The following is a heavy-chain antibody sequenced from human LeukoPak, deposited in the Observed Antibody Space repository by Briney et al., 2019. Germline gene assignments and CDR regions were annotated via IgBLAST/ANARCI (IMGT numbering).Heavy chain of an antibody. CDR2: IDPNSGGT. CDR1: GYTFTGKF. CDR3: ARDREGLAYFDY. Sequence: VASVKVSCKASGYTFTGKFIHWVRQAPGQGLEWMGWIDPNSGGTDYAQKFRGRVTMTRDTSTSTAYMDLSSLISDDTAVYYCARDREGLAYFDYWGQGTLVTFSS. J-gene: IGHJ4*02. D-gene: IGHD3/OR15-3a*01. V-gene: IGHV1-2*02.